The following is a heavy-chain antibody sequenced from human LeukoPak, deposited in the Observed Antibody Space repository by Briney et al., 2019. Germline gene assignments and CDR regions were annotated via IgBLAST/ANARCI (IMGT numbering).Heavy chain of an antibody. J-gene: IGHJ6*03. CDR3: AREGATVTTYYYYYYMDV. V-gene: IGHV1-69*05. CDR2: IIPIFGTA. Sequence: ASVKVSCKASAGTFSSYAISWVRQAPGQGLERMGRIIPIFGTANYAQKFQGRVTITTDESTSTAYMELSSLRSEDTAVYYCAREGATVTTYYYYYYMDVWGKGTTVTVSS. CDR1: AGTFSSYA. D-gene: IGHD4-17*01.